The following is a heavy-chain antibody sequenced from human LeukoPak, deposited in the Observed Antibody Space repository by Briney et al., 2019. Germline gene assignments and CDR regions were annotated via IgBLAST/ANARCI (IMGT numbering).Heavy chain of an antibody. CDR2: INSDGSNI. CDR1: GFTFRDFW. D-gene: IGHD1-26*01. CDR3: AKCHRSTPYYFDY. V-gene: IGHV3-74*01. Sequence: GGSLRLSCAASGFTFRDFWMHWVRQAPGKGLVWVSRINSDGSNITYADSVKGRFTISRDNAKNTLYLQMNSLRAEDTAVYYCAKCHRSTPYYFDYWGQGTLVTVSS. J-gene: IGHJ4*02.